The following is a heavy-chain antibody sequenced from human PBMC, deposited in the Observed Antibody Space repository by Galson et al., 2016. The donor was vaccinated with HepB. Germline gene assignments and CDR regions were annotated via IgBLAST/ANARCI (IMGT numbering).Heavy chain of an antibody. Sequence: CKASGYTFSSYDINWVRQATGQGLEWMGRINTITGNPTYAPGFTGRFVFSLDTSVSTAYLQISDLKAEDTAVYYCASLPARNYDILIGFSFDYWGQGTLATVSS. CDR1: GYTFSSYD. D-gene: IGHD3-9*01. V-gene: IGHV7-4-1*02. J-gene: IGHJ4*02. CDR2: INTITGNP. CDR3: ASLPARNYDILIGFSFDY.